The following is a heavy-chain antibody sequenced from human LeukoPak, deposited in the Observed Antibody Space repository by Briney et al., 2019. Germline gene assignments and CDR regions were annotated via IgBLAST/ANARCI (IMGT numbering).Heavy chain of an antibody. CDR3: ASSSNGYCSRGCAFDI. Sequence: PGGSLRLSCAASGFTFSSYWMHWVRQAPGKGLVWVSRINSDGSSTSYADSVKGRFTISRDNAKNSLYLQMSSLRAEDTALYYCASSSNGYCSRGCAFDIWGQGTMVTVSS. CDR2: INSDGSST. J-gene: IGHJ3*02. V-gene: IGHV3-74*01. D-gene: IGHD2-2*01. CDR1: GFTFSSYW.